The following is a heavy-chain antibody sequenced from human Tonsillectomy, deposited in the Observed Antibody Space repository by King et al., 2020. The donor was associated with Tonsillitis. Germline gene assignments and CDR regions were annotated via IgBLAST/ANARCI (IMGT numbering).Heavy chain of an antibody. V-gene: IGHV3-11*01. CDR2: ISTSASPI. D-gene: IGHD1-26*01. CDR1: GFSFSDYY. Sequence: VQLVESGGHLVKPGGSLRLSCAASGFSFSDYYMSWIRQAPGKGLEWLSYISTSASPIYYADSVKGRFITSRDNAKNSLYLQMNSLRAEETAVYYCARKREGTWSALDIWGQGTMVTVSS. J-gene: IGHJ3*02. CDR3: ARKREGTWSALDI.